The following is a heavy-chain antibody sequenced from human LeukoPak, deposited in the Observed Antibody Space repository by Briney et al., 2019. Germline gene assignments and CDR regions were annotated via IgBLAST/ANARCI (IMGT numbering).Heavy chain of an antibody. Sequence: GGSLRLSCAASGFTFSSYAMSWVRQAPGKGLEWVSSISSSSSYIYYADSVKGRFTISRDNAKNSLYLQMNSLRAEDTAVYYCARVSPDYYDSSGYVDIWGQGTMVTVSS. J-gene: IGHJ3*02. D-gene: IGHD3-22*01. V-gene: IGHV3-21*01. CDR2: ISSSSSYI. CDR1: GFTFSSYA. CDR3: ARVSPDYYDSSGYVDI.